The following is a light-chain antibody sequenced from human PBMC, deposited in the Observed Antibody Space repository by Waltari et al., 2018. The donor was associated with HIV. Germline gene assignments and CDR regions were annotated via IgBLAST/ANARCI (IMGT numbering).Light chain of an antibody. CDR1: IGNFGKSNL. Sequence: QSALTQEASVSGSLGLSITISSNGTIGNFGKSNLISCYQQHPGKAPKLFIYEVTKRPSGISNRFSGSKSDTTASLTISGLQAEDEADYFCCSWAGTQSFFLFGSGT. CDR2: EVT. CDR3: CSWAGTQSFFL. V-gene: IGLV2-23*02. J-gene: IGLJ1*01.